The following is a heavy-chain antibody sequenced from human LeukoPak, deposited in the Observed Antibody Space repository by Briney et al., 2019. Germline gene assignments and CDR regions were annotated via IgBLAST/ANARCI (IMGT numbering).Heavy chain of an antibody. V-gene: IGHV3-11*01. Sequence: GGSLRLSCAASGFTFNDYYMSWIRQAPGKGREWLSYINIGGTNTHYADSVKGRFTISRDNAKKSLYLEMNNLRAEDTAVYYCATDGAGFDTWGQGVLVTVSS. CDR3: ATDGAGFDT. CDR2: INIGGTNT. J-gene: IGHJ5*02. CDR1: GFTFNDYY.